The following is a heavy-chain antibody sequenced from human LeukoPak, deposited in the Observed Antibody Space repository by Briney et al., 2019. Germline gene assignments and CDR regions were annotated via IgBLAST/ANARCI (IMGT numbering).Heavy chain of an antibody. CDR1: GFTFSSYA. CDR3: ARVEDYYDSSGYLY. CDR2: ISYDGSNK. D-gene: IGHD3-22*01. V-gene: IGHV3-30-3*01. Sequence: GRSLRLSCAASGFTFSSYAMHWVRQAPGKGLESVAVISYDGSNKYYADSVKGRFTISRDNSKNTLYLQMNSLRAEDTAVYYCARVEDYYDSSGYLYWGQGTLVAVSS. J-gene: IGHJ4*02.